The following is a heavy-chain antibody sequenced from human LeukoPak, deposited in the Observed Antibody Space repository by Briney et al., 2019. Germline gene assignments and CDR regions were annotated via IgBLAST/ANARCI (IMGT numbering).Heavy chain of an antibody. CDR3: AKRRYDSSGHFDS. Sequence: GGSLRLSCAASGFTFSSYAMSWVRQAPGKGLEWVSAISGSGSYTDYADSVKGRFTISKDNSKNTLYMRMSSLRAEDTAVYYCAKRRYDSSGHFDSWGQGTLVTVSS. D-gene: IGHD3-22*01. V-gene: IGHV3-23*01. CDR1: GFTFSSYA. CDR2: ISGSGSYT. J-gene: IGHJ4*02.